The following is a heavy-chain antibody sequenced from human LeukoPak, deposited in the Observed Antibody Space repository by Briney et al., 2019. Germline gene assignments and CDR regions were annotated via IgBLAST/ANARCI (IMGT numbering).Heavy chain of an antibody. CDR2: ISGSGGST. D-gene: IGHD3-10*01. CDR1: GFTFSSYA. J-gene: IGHJ6*03. CDR3: TKGGAVSSKSITMIRGTRRYYYYMDV. Sequence: GGSLRLSCAASGFTFSSYAMSWVRQAPGKGLEWVSAISGSGGSTYYADSVKGRFTISRDNSKNTLYLQMNSLRAEDTAVYYCTKGGAVSSKSITMIRGTRRYYYYMDVWGKGTTVTISS. V-gene: IGHV3-23*01.